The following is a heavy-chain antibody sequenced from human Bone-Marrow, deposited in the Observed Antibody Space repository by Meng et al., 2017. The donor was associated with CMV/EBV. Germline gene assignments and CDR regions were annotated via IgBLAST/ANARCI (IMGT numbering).Heavy chain of an antibody. CDR3: ARCRGGSYYYYGMDV. Sequence: GVLKISCAASGFTFSSYAMHWVRQAPGKGLVWVSRINSDGSSTSYADSVKGRFTISRDNAKNTLYLQMNSLRAEDTAVYYCARCRGGSYYYYGMDVWGQGTTVTVSS. J-gene: IGHJ6*02. CDR2: INSDGSST. D-gene: IGHD3-16*01. CDR1: GFTFSSYA. V-gene: IGHV3-74*01.